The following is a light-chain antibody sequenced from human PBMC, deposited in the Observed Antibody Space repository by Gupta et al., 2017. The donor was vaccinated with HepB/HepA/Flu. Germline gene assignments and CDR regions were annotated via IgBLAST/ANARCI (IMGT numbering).Light chain of an antibody. V-gene: IGKV3-11*01. CDR2: DTS. J-gene: IGKJ4*01. CDR3: QQRSNWLLT. Sequence: EIVLTQSPATLSLSPGERATLSCRASQSVTYSLAWYQQKPGQAPRLLIYDTSNRATGIPARFSGSGSGTDFTLTISSLEPEDFAVYYCQQRSNWLLTFGGGTKVEIK. CDR1: QSVTYS.